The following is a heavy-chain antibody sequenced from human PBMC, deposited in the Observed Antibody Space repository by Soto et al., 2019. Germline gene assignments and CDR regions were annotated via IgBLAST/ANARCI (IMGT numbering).Heavy chain of an antibody. J-gene: IGHJ5*02. CDR3: ASSKYSSSWYGWFDP. V-gene: IGHV3-9*01. D-gene: IGHD6-13*01. CDR1: GFTFDDYA. CDR2: ISWNSGSI. Sequence: QPGGSLRLSCAASGFTFDDYAMHWVRQAPGKGLEWVSGISWNSGSIGYADSVKGRFTISRDNAKNSLYLQMNSLRAEDTALYYCASSKYSSSWYGWFDPWGQGTLVTVSS.